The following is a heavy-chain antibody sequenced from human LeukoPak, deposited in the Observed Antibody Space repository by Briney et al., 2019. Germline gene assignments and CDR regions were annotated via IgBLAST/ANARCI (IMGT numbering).Heavy chain of an antibody. Sequence: GGSLRLSCGASGFTFSSYAMSWVRQAPGKGLEWVSAISGSGGSTYYADSVKGRFTISRDNSKNTLYLQMNSLRAEDTAVYYCAKDGDYVWGSYRPPANFDYWGQGTLVTVSS. V-gene: IGHV3-23*01. J-gene: IGHJ4*02. CDR2: ISGSGGST. D-gene: IGHD3-16*02. CDR1: GFTFSSYA. CDR3: AKDGDYVWGSYRPPANFDY.